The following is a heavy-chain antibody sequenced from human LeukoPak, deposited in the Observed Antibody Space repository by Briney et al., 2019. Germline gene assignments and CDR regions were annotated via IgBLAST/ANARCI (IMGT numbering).Heavy chain of an antibody. J-gene: IGHJ3*02. V-gene: IGHV3-74*01. D-gene: IGHD2-15*01. CDR3: ARIAWDAFDI. CDR2: LNNDGSST. Sequence: GGSLRLSCAASGFTFSSYWMHWDRQAPGKGLAWVSRLNNDGSSTNYADSVKGRFTISRDNAKNTLYLQMNSLRAEDTAVYYCARIAWDAFDIWGQGTMVTVSS. CDR1: GFTFSSYW.